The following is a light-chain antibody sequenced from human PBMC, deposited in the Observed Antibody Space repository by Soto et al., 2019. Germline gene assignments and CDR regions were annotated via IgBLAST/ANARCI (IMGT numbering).Light chain of an antibody. CDR1: QSINIW. V-gene: IGKV1-5*01. J-gene: IGKJ1*01. CDR2: DAS. Sequence: DIQMTQSPSTLSASVGDRVTITCRASQSINIWLAWYQQKPGKAPKLLIYDASSLQSGVPSRFRGSTSGTEFTLTISSLQPDDFATYYCQHYNSYSEAFGQGTKV. CDR3: QHYNSYSEA.